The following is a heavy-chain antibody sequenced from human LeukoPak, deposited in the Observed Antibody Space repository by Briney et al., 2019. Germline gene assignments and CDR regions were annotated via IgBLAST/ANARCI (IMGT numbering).Heavy chain of an antibody. J-gene: IGHJ4*02. Sequence: GGSLRLSCAASGFTFNSYSMNWVRQAPGKGLEWVSSISSSSSYIYYADSVKGRFTISRDNAKKSLYLQMNSLRAEDTAVYYCAGRSCTDGVCPFDYWGQGTPVTVSS. V-gene: IGHV3-21*01. CDR1: GFTFNSYS. D-gene: IGHD2-8*01. CDR2: ISSSSSYI. CDR3: AGRSCTDGVCPFDY.